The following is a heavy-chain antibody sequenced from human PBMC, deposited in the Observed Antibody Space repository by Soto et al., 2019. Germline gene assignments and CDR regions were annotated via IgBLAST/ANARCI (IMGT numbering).Heavy chain of an antibody. CDR1: GFTVSSYP. D-gene: IGHD6-13*01. J-gene: IGHJ4*02. V-gene: IGHV3-66*01. CDR2: IYSAGSA. CDR3: PRVYSSSYHYFDY. Sequence: EVQLVESGGGLVQPGGSLRLSCAASGFTVSSYPMSWVRQAPGKGLEWVSIIYSAGSADFADSVKGRFTISRDNSKNSLYLQMSSLRDEDTAVYYCPRVYSSSYHYFDYWGQGTLVTVSS.